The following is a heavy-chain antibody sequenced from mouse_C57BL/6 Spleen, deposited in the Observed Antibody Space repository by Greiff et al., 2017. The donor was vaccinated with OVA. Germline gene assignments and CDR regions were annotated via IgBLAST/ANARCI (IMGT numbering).Heavy chain of an antibody. V-gene: IGHV1-26*01. Sequence: VQLQQSGPELVKPGASVKISCKASGYTFTDYYMNWVKQSHGKSLEWIGDINPNNGGTSYNQQFKGKATLTVDKSSSTAYMELRSLTSEDSAVYYCARRPYYYGSSLYAMDYWGQGTSVTVSS. CDR1: GYTFTDYY. CDR3: ARRPYYYGSSLYAMDY. CDR2: INPNNGGT. J-gene: IGHJ4*01. D-gene: IGHD1-1*01.